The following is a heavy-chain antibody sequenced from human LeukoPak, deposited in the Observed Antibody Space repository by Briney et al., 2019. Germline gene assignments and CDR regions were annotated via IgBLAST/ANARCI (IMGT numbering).Heavy chain of an antibody. CDR2: ISSSGSTI. CDR3: ASSSGYCSSTSCYSAFDI. V-gene: IGHV3-11*01. Sequence: GGSLRLSCAASGFTFSDYYMSWIRQAPGKGLEWVSYISSSGSTIYYADSVKGRFTISRENAKNSLYLQMNSLRAEDTAVYYCASSSGYCSSTSCYSAFDIWGQGTMVTVSS. J-gene: IGHJ3*02. D-gene: IGHD2-2*02. CDR1: GFTFSDYY.